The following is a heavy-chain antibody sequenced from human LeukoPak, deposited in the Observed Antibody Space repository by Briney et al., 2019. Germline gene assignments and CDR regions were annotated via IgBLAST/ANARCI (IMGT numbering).Heavy chain of an antibody. J-gene: IGHJ4*02. CDR3: ARSYNWNDALDY. CDR1: GGSISSYY. CDR2: IYYSGST. V-gene: IGHV4-59*01. Sequence: SETLSLTCTVSGGSISSYYWSWIRQPPGKGPEWIGYIYYSGSTNYSPSLKSRVTISVHTSKNHFSLKLSSVTAADTAVYYCARSYNWNDALDYWGQGTLVTVSS. D-gene: IGHD1-1*01.